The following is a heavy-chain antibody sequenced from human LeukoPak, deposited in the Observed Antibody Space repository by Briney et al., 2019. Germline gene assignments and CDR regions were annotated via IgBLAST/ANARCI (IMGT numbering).Heavy chain of an antibody. CDR1: GFSVSGYW. CDR2: IKQDGSEK. CDR3: AREWQGGIAAAGTRIEGDF. V-gene: IGHV3-7*01. J-gene: IGHJ4*02. D-gene: IGHD6-13*01. Sequence: GGSLRLSCAVSGFSVSGYWMTWVHQAPGKGLEWVANIKQDGSEKNYVDSVKGRFTISRDNAESSLFLQMNSLRVEDTAVYYCAREWQGGIAAAGTRIEGDFWGQGTLVAVSS.